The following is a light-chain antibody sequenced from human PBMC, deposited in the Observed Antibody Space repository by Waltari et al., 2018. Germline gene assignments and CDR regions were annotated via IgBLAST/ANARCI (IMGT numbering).Light chain of an antibody. Sequence: QSALTQPRSVSGSPGQSVTISCTGTSSDVGGYTYVSWYQQHPGKAPQLIIDDVTKRPSGVPDRLSGSKSGNTASLTISGLQAEDEADYYCCSYAARYTFVFGTGTKVTVL. CDR3: CSYAARYTFV. CDR1: SSDVGGYTY. J-gene: IGLJ1*01. V-gene: IGLV2-11*01. CDR2: DVT.